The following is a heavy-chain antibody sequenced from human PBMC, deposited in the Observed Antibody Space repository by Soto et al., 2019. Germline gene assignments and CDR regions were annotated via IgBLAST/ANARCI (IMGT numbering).Heavy chain of an antibody. CDR2: IWYDGSNK. J-gene: IGHJ6*02. CDR3: ARDGHYGMDV. V-gene: IGHV3-33*01. CDR1: GFTFSSYG. Sequence: GGSLRLSCAASGFTFSSYGMHWVRQAPGKGLEWVVVIWYDGSNKYYADSVKGRFTISRDNSKNTLYLQMNSLRAEDTAVYYCARDGHYGMDVWGQGTTVTVSS.